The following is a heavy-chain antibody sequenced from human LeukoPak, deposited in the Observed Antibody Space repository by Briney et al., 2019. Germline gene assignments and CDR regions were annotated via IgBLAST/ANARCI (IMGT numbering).Heavy chain of an antibody. CDR1: GRSISSGDYY. D-gene: IGHD4/OR15-4a*01. J-gene: IGHJ4*02. Sequence: PSETLSLTCTVSGRSISSGDYYWTWIRQPPGKGLEWMGCIYHSGSTYYSPSLRSRVIISVDTSKSQFSLKMNSVTATDTAVYYCARADFGHFFDYWGQGTPVTVSS. CDR3: ARADFGHFFDY. V-gene: IGHV4-30-4*01. CDR2: IYHSGST.